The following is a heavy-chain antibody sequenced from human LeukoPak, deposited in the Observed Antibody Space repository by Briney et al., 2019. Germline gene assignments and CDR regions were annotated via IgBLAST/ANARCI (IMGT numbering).Heavy chain of an antibody. Sequence: PGRSLRLSCAASGFTFSSYGMHWVRQAPGKGLEWVAVIWYDGSNKYYADSVKDRFTISRDNSKNTLYLQMNSLRAEDTAVYYCARDRLQPFDYWGQGTLVTVSS. CDR3: ARDRLQPFDY. D-gene: IGHD4-11*01. V-gene: IGHV3-33*01. CDR1: GFTFSSYG. J-gene: IGHJ4*02. CDR2: IWYDGSNK.